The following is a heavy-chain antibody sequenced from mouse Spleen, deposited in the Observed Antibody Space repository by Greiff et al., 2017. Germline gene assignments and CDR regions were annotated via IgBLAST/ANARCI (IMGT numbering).Heavy chain of an antibody. CDR3: ARLGYSNYFDY. J-gene: IGHJ2*01. V-gene: IGHV1-84*01. Sequence: QVQLKESGPELVKPGASVKISCKASGYTFTDYYINWVKQKPGQGLEWIGWIYPGSGNTKYNEKFKGKATLTVDKSSSTAYMQLSSLTSEDSAVYYCARLGYSNYFDYWGQGTTLTVSS. D-gene: IGHD2-5*01. CDR2: IYPGSGNT. CDR1: GYTFTDYY.